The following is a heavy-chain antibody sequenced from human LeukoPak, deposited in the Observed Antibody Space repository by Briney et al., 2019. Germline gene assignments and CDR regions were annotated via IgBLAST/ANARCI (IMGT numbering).Heavy chain of an antibody. CDR2: MYYSGTT. D-gene: IGHD1-26*01. CDR1: GGFISTGTYY. J-gene: IGHJ6*04. Sequence: SETLSLTCTVSGGFISTGTYYWGWIRQPPGKGLEWIGSMYYSGTTYYTPSLKSRVTISVDRSKNQFSLKLSSMTAADTAVYYCASGKWEPSMDVWGKGTTVTVSS. CDR3: ASGKWEPSMDV. V-gene: IGHV4-39*07.